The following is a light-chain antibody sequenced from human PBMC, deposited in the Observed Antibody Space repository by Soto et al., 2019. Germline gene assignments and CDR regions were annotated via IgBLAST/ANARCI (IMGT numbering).Light chain of an antibody. Sequence: EIVMTQSPATLSVSPGERATLSCRSSQSVSSNVAWYQQKPGQAPRLLIYGASTRATGIPARFSGSGSGTEFTLTISSLQSEDFAVYYCQQYNNWPLTFGQGTNVDIK. CDR2: GAS. V-gene: IGKV3-15*01. CDR3: QQYNNWPLT. J-gene: IGKJ1*01. CDR1: QSVSSN.